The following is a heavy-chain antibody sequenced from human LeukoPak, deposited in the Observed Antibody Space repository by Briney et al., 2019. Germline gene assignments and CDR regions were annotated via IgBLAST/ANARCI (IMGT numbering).Heavy chain of an antibody. V-gene: IGHV4-61*02. D-gene: IGHD5-24*01. Sequence: SQTLSLTCTVSGGSISSGSYYWRWIRQPAGKGLEWIVRIYTSGSTNYNPSLKSRVTISVDTSKNQFSLKLSSVTAADTAVYYCARDESDGYKLGAYAFDIWGQGTMVTVSS. CDR1: GGSISSGSYY. J-gene: IGHJ3*02. CDR2: IYTSGST. CDR3: ARDESDGYKLGAYAFDI.